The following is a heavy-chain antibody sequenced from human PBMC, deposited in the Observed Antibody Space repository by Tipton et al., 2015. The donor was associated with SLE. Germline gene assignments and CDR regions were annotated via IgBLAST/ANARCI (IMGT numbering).Heavy chain of an antibody. D-gene: IGHD1-26*01. V-gene: IGHV4-4*02. J-gene: IGHJ5*02. CDR2: IYHSGST. CDR3: ARGHIGWGFDP. Sequence: TLSLTCSVSDGPISSSNWWSWVRQPPGKGLEWIGEIYHSGSTNYNPSLKSRVTISVDKAKNQFSLKLTSVTAADTAVYYCARGHIGWGFDPWGQGTLVTVSS. CDR1: DGPISSSNW.